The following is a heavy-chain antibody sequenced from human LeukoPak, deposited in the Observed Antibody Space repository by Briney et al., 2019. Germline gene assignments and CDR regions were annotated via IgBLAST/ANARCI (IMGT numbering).Heavy chain of an antibody. CDR3: AKDGDITIFGVAHSFDY. CDR1: GFTFSSYA. V-gene: IGHV3-23*01. CDR2: ISGSGGST. Sequence: GGSLRLSCAASGFTFSSYAMSWVRQALGKGLEWVSAISGSGGSTYYADSVKGRFTISRDNSKNTLYLQMNSLRADDTAVYYCAKDGDITIFGVAHSFDYWGQGTLVTVSS. D-gene: IGHD3-3*01. J-gene: IGHJ4*02.